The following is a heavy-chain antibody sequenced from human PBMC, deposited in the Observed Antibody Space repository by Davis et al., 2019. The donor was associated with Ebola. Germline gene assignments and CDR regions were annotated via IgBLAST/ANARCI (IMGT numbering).Heavy chain of an antibody. CDR2: ISSSSSYI. D-gene: IGHD3-3*01. CDR1: GFTFSSYS. J-gene: IGHJ6*02. V-gene: IGHV3-21*01. CDR3: ARVRSQYYDFWSGYSPYYYYGMDV. Sequence: GSLRLSCAASGFTFSSYSMNWVRQAPGKGLEWVSSISSSSSYIYYADSVKGRFTISRDNAKNSLYLQMNSLRAEDTAVYYCARVRSQYYDFWSGYSPYYYYGMDVWGQGTTVTVSS.